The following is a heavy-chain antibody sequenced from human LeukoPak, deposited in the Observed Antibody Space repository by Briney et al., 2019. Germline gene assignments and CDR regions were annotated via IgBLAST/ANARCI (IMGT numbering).Heavy chain of an antibody. V-gene: IGHV3-11*06. CDR1: GFTFSVYY. CDR3: ARDGGAAAGTFEYYFDY. Sequence: PGGSLRLSCAASGFTFSVYYMSWIRQAPGKGLEWVSYISSSSSYTNYADSVKGRFTISRDNAKNSLYLQMNSLRAEDTAVYYCARDGGAAAGTFEYYFDYWGQGTLVTVSS. CDR2: ISSSSSYT. D-gene: IGHD6-13*01. J-gene: IGHJ4*02.